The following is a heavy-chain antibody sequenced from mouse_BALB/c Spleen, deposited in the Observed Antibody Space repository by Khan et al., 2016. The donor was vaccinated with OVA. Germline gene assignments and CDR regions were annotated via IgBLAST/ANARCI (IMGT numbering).Heavy chain of an antibody. CDR1: GYIFTDYI. CDR2: IFPNNGDS. D-gene: IGHD1-2*01. V-gene: IGHV1S29*02. J-gene: IGHJ3*01. Sequence: VRLQQSGPELVKPGASVKISCRASGYIFTDYILDWVKQSHGKSLEWIGYIFPNNGDSDYNQKFKTRATLHVAISYSTAYMELRSLTSEDSAIYYCVRSGYCSFAYWGQGTLVTVSA. CDR3: VRSGYCSFAY.